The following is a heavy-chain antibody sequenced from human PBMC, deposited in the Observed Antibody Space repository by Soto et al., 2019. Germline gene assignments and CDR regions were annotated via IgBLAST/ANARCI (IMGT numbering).Heavy chain of an antibody. Sequence: SETLSLTCAVSGGSISSSNWWSWVRQPPGKGLEWIGEIYHSGSTNYNPSIKSRVTISVDKSKNRFSLKLSSVTAADTAVYYCARFWVAGTHYYYGMDVWGQWTTVPVS. CDR1: GGSISSSNW. D-gene: IGHD6-19*01. J-gene: IGHJ6*02. CDR2: IYHSGST. CDR3: ARFWVAGTHYYYGMDV. V-gene: IGHV4-4*02.